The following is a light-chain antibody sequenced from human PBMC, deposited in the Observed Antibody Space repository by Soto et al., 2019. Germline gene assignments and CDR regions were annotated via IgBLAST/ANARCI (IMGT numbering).Light chain of an antibody. V-gene: IGLV1-40*01. J-gene: IGLJ2*01. CDR1: SSNIGANFD. Sequence: QTVVTQPPSVSGAPGQRITISCTGSSSNIGANFDVHWYQHLPGTAPKLLIYGNNNRPSGVPDRFSGSRSATSASLAITGLQAEDEADYYCQSYDTSLSGSVFGGGTQLTVL. CDR2: GNN. CDR3: QSYDTSLSGSV.